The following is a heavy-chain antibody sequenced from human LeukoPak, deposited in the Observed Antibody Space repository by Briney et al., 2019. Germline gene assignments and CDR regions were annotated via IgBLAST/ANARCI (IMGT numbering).Heavy chain of an antibody. Sequence: GSLRLSCAASGFTFSSYSMNWVRQAPGKGLEWVSSITSSSSYIYYADSVKGRFTISRNNAKNSLYLQMNSLRAEDTAVYYCARHVVAVGFDYWGQGTLVTVSS. CDR2: ITSSSSYI. CDR3: ARHVVAVGFDY. D-gene: IGHD3-22*01. J-gene: IGHJ4*02. V-gene: IGHV3-21*01. CDR1: GFTFSSYS.